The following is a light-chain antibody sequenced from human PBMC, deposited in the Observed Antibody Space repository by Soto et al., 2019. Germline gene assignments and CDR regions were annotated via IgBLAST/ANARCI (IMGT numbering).Light chain of an antibody. V-gene: IGKV3-11*01. Sequence: EIVLTQSPATLSSSPGERATLSCRASQSVSSYLAWYQQKPGQAPRLLIYDASNRATGIPARFSGSGSGTDFTLTISSLEPEDFAVYYCQQYNNSPLFSFGPGTKVDIK. CDR2: DAS. CDR3: QQYNNSPLFS. CDR1: QSVSSY. J-gene: IGKJ3*01.